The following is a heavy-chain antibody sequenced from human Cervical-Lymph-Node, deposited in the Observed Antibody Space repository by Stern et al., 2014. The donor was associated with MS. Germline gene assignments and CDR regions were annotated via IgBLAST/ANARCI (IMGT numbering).Heavy chain of an antibody. Sequence: QVQLVQPGSGMKQPGSSVRVSCTASGGTFSSFAIHWVRQAPGQGLEWMAGVIPIFGSSESAQNFQGRVSITAVDSTSTIYMELSSLRSEGTAEYYCARGARQGGMDNGFDPWGQGTLVTVSS. J-gene: IGHJ5*02. V-gene: IGHV1-69*01. CDR2: VIPIFGSS. CDR1: GGTFSSFA. CDR3: ARGARQGGMDNGFDP. D-gene: IGHD3-16*01.